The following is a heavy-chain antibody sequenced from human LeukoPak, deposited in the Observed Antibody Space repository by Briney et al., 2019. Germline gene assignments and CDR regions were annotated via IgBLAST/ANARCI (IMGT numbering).Heavy chain of an antibody. J-gene: IGHJ4*02. CDR1: GFTFSSYW. CDR3: AREEMAGTIDY. V-gene: IGHV3-74*01. D-gene: IGHD6-19*01. Sequence: AGSLTLSCAASGFTFSSYWMHWVRQAPARGLVGVSRINGDGSSIRYADSVKGRFTISRDNAKNTLYLQMNSLRAADTAVYYCAREEMAGTIDYWGQGTLVTVSS. CDR2: INGDGSSI.